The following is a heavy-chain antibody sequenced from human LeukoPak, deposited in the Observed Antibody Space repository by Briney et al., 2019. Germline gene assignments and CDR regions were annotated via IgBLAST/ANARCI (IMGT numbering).Heavy chain of an antibody. CDR2: INPNSGGT. D-gene: IGHD2-2*02. V-gene: IGHV1-2*02. J-gene: IGHJ4*02. CDR3: ARDHCSSTSCYTGRGPDY. Sequence: ASVKVSCKASGYTFTGYYMHWVRQAPGQGLEWMGWINPNSGGTNYAQKLQGRVTMTRDTSISTAYMELSRLRSDDTAVYYCARDHCSSTSCYTGRGPDYWGQGTLVTVSS. CDR1: GYTFTGYY.